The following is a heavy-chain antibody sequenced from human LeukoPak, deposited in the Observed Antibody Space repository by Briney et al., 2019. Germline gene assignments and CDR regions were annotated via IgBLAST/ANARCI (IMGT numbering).Heavy chain of an antibody. CDR1: GFTFTSSA. CDR2: IFVGIVNT. CDR3: ARDVAYYYGSGTYDGHDAFDI. D-gene: IGHD3-10*01. Sequence: GASVKVSCKASGFTFTSSAMQWVRQARGQRLEWIGWIFVGIVNTNYAQKFQERVTITRDMSTSTAYMELSSLRSEDTAVYFCARDVAYYYGSGTYDGHDAFDIWGQGTMVTVSS. J-gene: IGHJ3*02. V-gene: IGHV1-58*02.